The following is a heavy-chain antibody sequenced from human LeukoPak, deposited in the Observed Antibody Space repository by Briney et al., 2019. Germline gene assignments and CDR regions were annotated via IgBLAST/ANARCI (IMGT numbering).Heavy chain of an antibody. CDR1: GFTFSSYG. J-gene: IGHJ4*02. CDR3: AKDRAAMPTYYFDY. D-gene: IGHD2-2*01. V-gene: IGHV3-30*18. Sequence: GRSLRPSCEASGFTFSSYGMHWVRRAPGKGLEWVAVISFDGSDKYYADSVSGRFTISRDNSKNTLYVQMNSLRAEDTAVYYCAKDRAAMPTYYFDYWGQGALVTVSS. CDR2: ISFDGSDK.